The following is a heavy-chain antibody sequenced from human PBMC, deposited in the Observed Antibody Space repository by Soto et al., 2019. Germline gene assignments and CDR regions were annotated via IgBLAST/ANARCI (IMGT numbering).Heavy chain of an antibody. Sequence: GGSLRLSCVASAFSSHHHAIHWVRQGPGKGLEWVSGIHWNNGATGYADSVKGRFTIFKDNVKNSVYLQMNSLRTDDTAFYYCTEDILPGGADVWGQGTTVTVS. D-gene: IGHD3-16*01. CDR2: IHWNNGAT. J-gene: IGHJ6*02. CDR3: TEDILPGGADV. V-gene: IGHV3-9*02. CDR1: AFSSHHHA.